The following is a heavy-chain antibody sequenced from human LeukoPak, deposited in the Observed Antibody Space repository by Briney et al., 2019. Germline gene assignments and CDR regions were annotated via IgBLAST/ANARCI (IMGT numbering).Heavy chain of an antibody. CDR3: AKGPSLVVVVAAIPD. CDR1: GFTFSSYA. Sequence: GGSLRLSCAVSGFTFSSYAMSWVRQAPGKGLEWVSAISGSGGSTYYADSVKGRFTISRDNSKNTLYLQMNSLRAEDTAVYYCAKGPSLVVVVAAIPDWGQGTLVTVSS. V-gene: IGHV3-23*01. J-gene: IGHJ4*02. D-gene: IGHD2-15*01. CDR2: ISGSGGST.